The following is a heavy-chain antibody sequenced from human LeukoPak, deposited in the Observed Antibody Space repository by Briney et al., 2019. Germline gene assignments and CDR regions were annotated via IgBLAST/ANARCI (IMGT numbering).Heavy chain of an antibody. CDR1: GYTFTSYG. V-gene: IGHV1-18*03. J-gene: IGHJ6*02. Sequence: ASVKVSCKASGYTFTSYGISWVRQAPGQGLEWMGWISAYNGNTNYAQKLQGRVTMTTDTSTSTAYMELRSLRSDDMAVYYCARDPDENYYYYGMDVWGQGTTVTVSS. CDR3: ARDPDENYYYYGMDV. CDR2: ISAYNGNT. D-gene: IGHD1-14*01.